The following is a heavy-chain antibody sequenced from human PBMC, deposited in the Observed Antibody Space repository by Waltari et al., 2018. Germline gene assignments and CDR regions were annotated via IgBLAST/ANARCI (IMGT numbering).Heavy chain of an antibody. CDR3: ASADAFDI. J-gene: IGHJ3*02. CDR2: IWYDGSNK. Sequence: VQLVESGGGLVKPGGSLRLSCAASGFTFSSYSMNWVRQAPGKGLEWVAVIWYDGSNKYYADSVKGRFTISRDNSKNTLYLQMNSLRAEDTAMYYCASADAFDIWGQGTMVTVSS. V-gene: IGHV3-33*08. CDR1: GFTFSSYS.